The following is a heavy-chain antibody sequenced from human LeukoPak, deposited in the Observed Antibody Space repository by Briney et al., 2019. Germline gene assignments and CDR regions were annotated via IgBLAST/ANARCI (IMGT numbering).Heavy chain of an antibody. V-gene: IGHV4-38-2*02. CDR1: GYSISSGYY. CDR3: ARGRYSSGWGYYYYYMDV. Sequence: SETLSLTCTVSGYSISSGYYWGWIRQPPGKGLEWIGSIYHSGSTYYNPSLKSRVTISVDTSKNQFSLKLSSVTAADTAVYYCARGRYSSGWGYYYYYMDVWGKGTTVTVSS. D-gene: IGHD6-19*01. J-gene: IGHJ6*03. CDR2: IYHSGST.